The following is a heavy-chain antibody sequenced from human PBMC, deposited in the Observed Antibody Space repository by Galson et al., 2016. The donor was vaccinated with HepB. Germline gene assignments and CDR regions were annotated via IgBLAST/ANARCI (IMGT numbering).Heavy chain of an antibody. J-gene: IGHJ5*02. CDR1: GFTFDDYA. CDR2: TSWNSGSI. D-gene: IGHD6-13*01. CDR3: ASSVAAAGNWFDP. V-gene: IGHV3-9*01. Sequence: SLRLSCAASGFTFDDYAMHWVRQAPGKGLEWVSGTSWNSGSIGYADSVKGRFTISRDNDKNSLHLQMNILRAEDTALYYCASSVAAAGNWFDPWGQGTLVTVSS.